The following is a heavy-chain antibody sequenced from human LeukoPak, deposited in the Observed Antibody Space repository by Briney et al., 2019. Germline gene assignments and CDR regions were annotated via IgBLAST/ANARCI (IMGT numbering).Heavy chain of an antibody. CDR1: GGTFSSYA. V-gene: IGHV1-69*04. J-gene: IGHJ4*02. CDR3: ARDVTMVRGVTVSDY. Sequence: SVKVSCKASGGTFSSYAISWVRQAPGQGLEWMGRIIPILGIANYAQKSQGRVTITADKSTSTAYMELSSLRSEDTAVYYCARDVTMVRGVTVSDYWGQGTLVTVSS. CDR2: IIPILGIA. D-gene: IGHD3-10*01.